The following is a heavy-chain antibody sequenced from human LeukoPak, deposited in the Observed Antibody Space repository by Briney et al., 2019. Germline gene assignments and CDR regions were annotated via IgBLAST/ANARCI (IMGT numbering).Heavy chain of an antibody. J-gene: IGHJ4*02. CDR2: INHSGST. V-gene: IGHV4-34*01. D-gene: IGHD6-19*01. CDR1: GGSFSGYY. Sequence: SETLSLTCAVYGGSFSGYYWSWIRQPPGKGLEWIGEINHSGSTNYNPSLKSRVTISVDTSKNQFSLKLSSVTAADTAVYYCARGPGQWLLLDYWGQGTLVTVSS. CDR3: ARGPGQWLLLDY.